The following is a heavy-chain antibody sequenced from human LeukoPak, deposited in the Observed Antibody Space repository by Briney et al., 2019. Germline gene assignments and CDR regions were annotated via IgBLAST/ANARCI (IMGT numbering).Heavy chain of an antibody. CDR1: GYTFTSYG. CDR3: AQRSHRVAAAGTPFPRGDAFDI. D-gene: IGHD6-13*01. V-gene: IGHV1-18*01. CDR2: ISAYNGNT. J-gene: IGHJ3*02. Sequence: GASVKVSCKASGYTFTSYGFSWVRQAPGQGLEWMGWISAYNGNTNYAQKFKGRVTMTTDTSTSTAYMELSSLRSEDTAVYYCAQRSHRVAAAGTPFPRGDAFDIWGQGTMVTVSS.